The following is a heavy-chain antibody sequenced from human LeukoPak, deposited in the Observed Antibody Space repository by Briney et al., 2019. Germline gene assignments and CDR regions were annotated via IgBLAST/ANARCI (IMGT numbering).Heavy chain of an antibody. D-gene: IGHD3-3*01. J-gene: IGHJ6*03. CDR2: IYTSGST. Sequence: SETLSLTCTVSGGSISSYYWSWIRQPPGKGLEWIGYIYTSGSTNYNPSLKSRVTISVDTSKNQFSLKPSSVTAADTAVYYCARCPRYYDFWSGSNPGGYYYYYMDVWGKGTTVTVSS. CDR3: ARCPRYYDFWSGSNPGGYYYYYMDV. V-gene: IGHV4-4*09. CDR1: GGSISSYY.